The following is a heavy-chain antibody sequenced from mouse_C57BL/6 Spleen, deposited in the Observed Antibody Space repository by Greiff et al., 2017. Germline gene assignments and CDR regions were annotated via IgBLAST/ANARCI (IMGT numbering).Heavy chain of an antibody. CDR2: ISSGSSTI. V-gene: IGHV5-17*01. D-gene: IGHD2-4*01. Sequence: EVKLMESGGGLVKPGGSLKLSCAASGFTFSDYGMHWVRQAPEKGLEWVAYISSGSSTIYYADPVKGRFTISRDNAKNTLFLQMTSLRSEDTAMYYCARRYYDYDPYYFDYWGQGTTLTVSS. CDR3: ARRYYDYDPYYFDY. CDR1: GFTFSDYG. J-gene: IGHJ2*01.